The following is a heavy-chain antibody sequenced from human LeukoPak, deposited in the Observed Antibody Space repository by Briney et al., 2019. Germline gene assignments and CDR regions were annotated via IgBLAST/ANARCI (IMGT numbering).Heavy chain of an antibody. J-gene: IGHJ4*02. CDR1: GLTVSSNY. V-gene: IGHV3-53*01. CDR2: IYSGGST. CDR3: VRDFSCSGGSCPLFDS. Sequence: GGSLGLSCAASGLTVSSNYMSWVRQASGKGLEWVSVIYSGGSTYYADSVKGRFTISRDNSENTLYLQMSSLRAEDTAIYYCVRDFSCSGGSCPLFDSWGQGTLVSVSS. D-gene: IGHD2-15*01.